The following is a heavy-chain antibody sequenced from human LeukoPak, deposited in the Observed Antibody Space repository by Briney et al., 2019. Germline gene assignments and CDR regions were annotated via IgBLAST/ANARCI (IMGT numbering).Heavy chain of an antibody. Sequence: GGSLRLSCAASGFTFSSYGMRWVRQAPGKGLQWVSAISGSGGTTYYADSVKGRFTISRDNSKNMVWLQINSPTAEDTATYYCAKDGNWARFEDWGQGTLVTVSS. CDR2: ISGSGGTT. D-gene: IGHD7-27*01. CDR1: GFTFSSYG. V-gene: IGHV3-23*01. CDR3: AKDGNWARFED. J-gene: IGHJ4*02.